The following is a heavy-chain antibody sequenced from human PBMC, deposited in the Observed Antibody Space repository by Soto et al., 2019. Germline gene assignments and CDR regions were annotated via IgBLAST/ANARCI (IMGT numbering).Heavy chain of an antibody. V-gene: IGHV3-33*01. Sequence: QVQLVESGGGVVQPGRSLRLSCAASGFTFSSYGMHWVRQAPGKGLEWVAVIWYDGSNKYYADSVKGRFTISRDNSKNTLYLQMNRLRAEDTAVYYCARAYDSSGYPRYYFDYWSQGTLVTVSS. CDR1: GFTFSSYG. CDR3: ARAYDSSGYPRYYFDY. D-gene: IGHD3-22*01. CDR2: IWYDGSNK. J-gene: IGHJ4*02.